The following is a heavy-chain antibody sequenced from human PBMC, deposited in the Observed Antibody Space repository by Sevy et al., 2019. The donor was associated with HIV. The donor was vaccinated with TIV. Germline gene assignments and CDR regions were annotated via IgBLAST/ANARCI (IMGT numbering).Heavy chain of an antibody. J-gene: IGHJ4*02. CDR3: AITKDYYDNSGYPFDY. CDR1: GYTLTGVS. CDR2: FDPEDGET. D-gene: IGHD3-22*01. V-gene: IGHV1-24*01. Sequence: ASVKVSCKVSGYTLTGVSMHWVRQAPGKGLAWMATFDPEDGETYYAQKFQGRVTMTGDTSTDTAYMELSSLRSEDTAVFYCAITKDYYDNSGYPFDYWGQGTLVTVSS.